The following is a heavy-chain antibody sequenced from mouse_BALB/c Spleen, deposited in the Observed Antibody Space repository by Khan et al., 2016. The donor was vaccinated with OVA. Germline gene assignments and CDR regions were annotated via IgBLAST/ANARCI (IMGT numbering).Heavy chain of an antibody. CDR1: GFTFSSFG. V-gene: IGHV5-17*02. D-gene: IGHD2-4*01. Sequence: EVELVESGGGLVQPGGSRKVSCAASGFTFSSFGMHWVRQAPEKGLEWVAYISSGSATIYYADTVKGRFTIYRDNPKNTLFLQMTSLRSEDTAMYYCTRSKITTWYFDVWGAGTTVTVSS. CDR2: ISSGSATI. J-gene: IGHJ1*01. CDR3: TRSKITTWYFDV.